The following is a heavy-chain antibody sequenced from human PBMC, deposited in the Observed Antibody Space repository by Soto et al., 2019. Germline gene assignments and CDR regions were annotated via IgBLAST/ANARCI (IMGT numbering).Heavy chain of an antibody. CDR3: AKENGYSSSWFESDY. J-gene: IGHJ4*02. D-gene: IGHD6-13*01. Sequence: GGSLRLSCAASGFTFGSYDMSWIRQAPGKGLEWVSAISGSGGSTYYADSVKGRFTISRDNSKNTLYLQMNSLRAEDTAVYYCAKENGYSSSWFESDYWGQGTLVTVSS. CDR1: GFTFGSYD. CDR2: ISGSGGST. V-gene: IGHV3-23*01.